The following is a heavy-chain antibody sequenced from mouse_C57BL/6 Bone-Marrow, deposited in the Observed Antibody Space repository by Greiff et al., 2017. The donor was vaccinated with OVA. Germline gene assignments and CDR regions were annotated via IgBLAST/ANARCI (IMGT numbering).Heavy chain of an antibody. CDR1: GFTFSDYY. CDR3: ARDDGYYNFDD. J-gene: IGHJ2*01. V-gene: IGHV5-16*01. CDR2: INYDGSST. Sequence: EVKLMESEGGLVQPGSSMKLSCTASGFTFSDYYMAWVRQVPEKGLEWVANINYDGSSTYYLDSLKSRFIISRDNARNILYLQMSSMKSEDTATYYGARDDGYYNFDDWGQGTTLTVSS. D-gene: IGHD2-3*01.